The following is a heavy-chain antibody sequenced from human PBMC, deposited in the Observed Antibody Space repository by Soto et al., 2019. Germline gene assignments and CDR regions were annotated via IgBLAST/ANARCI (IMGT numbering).Heavy chain of an antibody. CDR1: GFTFNTYA. CDR3: VKGAPNYHDSPWGYYGMDV. CDR2: ISSNGANT. Sequence: GGSLRLSCSASGFTFNTYAMHWVRQAPVKGLEYVSGISSNGANTYYADSVKGRFTISRDNSKNTLYLQMTSLRVEDTAVYYCVKGAPNYHDSPWGYYGMDVWGQGTTVTVSS. D-gene: IGHD3-9*01. V-gene: IGHV3-64D*08. J-gene: IGHJ6*02.